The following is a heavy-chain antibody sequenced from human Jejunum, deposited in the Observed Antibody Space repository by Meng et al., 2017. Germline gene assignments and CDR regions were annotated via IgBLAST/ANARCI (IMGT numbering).Heavy chain of an antibody. CDR2: IIPYLGTA. CDR1: GGTFTAFA. V-gene: IGHV1-69*01. J-gene: IGHJ4*02. CDR3: ARGGVSYQLLTRLTF. D-gene: IGHD2-2*01. Sequence: QGQLVQSGAEVKKPGSSGKVSCKASGGTFTAFAFSWVRQAPGQGLEWMGGIIPYLGTANYAQKFQGRVTITADESTSTAYMELSSLRSDDTAVYYCARGGVSYQLLTRLTFWGQGTLVTVSS.